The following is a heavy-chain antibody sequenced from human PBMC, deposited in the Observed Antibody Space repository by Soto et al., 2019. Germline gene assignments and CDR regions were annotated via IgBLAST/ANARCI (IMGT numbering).Heavy chain of an antibody. CDR1: GGSISSGDYY. CDR2: IYYSGGA. D-gene: IGHD3-16*01. Sequence: QVQLQESGPGLVKPSQTLSLTCTVSGGSISSGDYYWSWIRQPPGKGLEWIGFIYYSGGAYYKPSLKSLGTISVDTSKNKCSLTLSSVTAADTAVYYCARASTGELWVYANWFDPWGPGTLVTVSS. CDR3: ARASTGELWVYANWFDP. J-gene: IGHJ5*02. V-gene: IGHV4-30-4*01.